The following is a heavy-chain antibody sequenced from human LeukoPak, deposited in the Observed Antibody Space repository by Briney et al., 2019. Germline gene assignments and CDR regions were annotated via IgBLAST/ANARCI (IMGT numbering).Heavy chain of an antibody. Sequence: SETLSLTCSVSDGSINSYYWNWIRRPPGKGLEWIAYIYYNGNTNYSPSLKSRVTMSVDTSKNLFSLKVSSVTAADTAVYYCARGRSNYYGMDVWGQGTTVTVSS. J-gene: IGHJ6*02. CDR3: ARGRSNYYGMDV. D-gene: IGHD1-26*01. CDR1: DGSINSYY. CDR2: IYYNGNT. V-gene: IGHV4-59*01.